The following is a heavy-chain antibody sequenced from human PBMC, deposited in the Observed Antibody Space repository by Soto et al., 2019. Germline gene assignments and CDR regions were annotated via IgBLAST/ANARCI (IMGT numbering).Heavy chain of an antibody. CDR1: GGSISSSSYY. CDR2: IYYSGST. Sequence: SETLSLTCTVSGGSISSSSYYWGWIRQPPGKGLEWIGNIYYSGSTYYNPSLKSRVTISVDTSKNQFSLKLSSVTAADTAVYYCARVLEGIAPWGQGTLVTVSS. V-gene: IGHV4-39*01. CDR3: ARVLEGIAP. J-gene: IGHJ5*02. D-gene: IGHD6-13*01.